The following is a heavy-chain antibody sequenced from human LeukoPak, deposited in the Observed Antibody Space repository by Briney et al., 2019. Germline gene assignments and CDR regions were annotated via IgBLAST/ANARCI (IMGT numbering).Heavy chain of an antibody. V-gene: IGHV3-23*01. Sequence: GSLRLSCAASGFTFSNYVMSWVRQAPGKGLEWVSKITGGGGSAYYADSVKGRFTISRDNSKNTVYLQMYSLRAEDTAVYYCAKGGRDCGDSCYSSWFDPWGQGTLVTVSS. D-gene: IGHD2-15*01. CDR2: ITGGGGSA. CDR1: GFTFSNYV. J-gene: IGHJ5*02. CDR3: AKGGRDCGDSCYSSWFDP.